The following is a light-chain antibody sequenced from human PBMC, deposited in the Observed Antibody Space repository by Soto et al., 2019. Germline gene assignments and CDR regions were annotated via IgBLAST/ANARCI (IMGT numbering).Light chain of an antibody. CDR2: DVS. J-gene: IGKJ2*01. V-gene: IGKV1-5*01. Sequence: DLQMKKTPSTLSASVGAKVTMTCRSSSKWLAWYQKKPGKAPKLLIYDVSNLERGVPPRFSGSTSGAESTLTITGLQPDDLATYYCQHTTDFTFGQGTKVDIK. CDR3: QHTTDFT. CDR1: SSKW.